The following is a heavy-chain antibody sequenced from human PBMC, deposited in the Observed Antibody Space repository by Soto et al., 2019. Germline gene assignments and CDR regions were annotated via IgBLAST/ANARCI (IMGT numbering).Heavy chain of an antibody. Sequence: SETLSLTCAGSGGSISSSNWWSWVRQPPGKGLEWIGEIYHSGSTNYNPSLKSRVTISVDKSKNQFSLKLSSVTAADTAVYYCARATRGKYNWILNWFYPWGQGTLVTVSS. D-gene: IGHD1-1*01. J-gene: IGHJ5*02. CDR1: GGSISSSNW. CDR3: ARATRGKYNWILNWFYP. V-gene: IGHV4-4*02. CDR2: IYHSGST.